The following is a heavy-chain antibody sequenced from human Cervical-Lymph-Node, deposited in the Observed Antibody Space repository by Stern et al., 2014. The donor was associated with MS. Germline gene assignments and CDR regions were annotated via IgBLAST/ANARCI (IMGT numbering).Heavy chain of an antibody. V-gene: IGHV4-61*02. CDR2: IYTSGST. Sequence: QVQLQESGPGLVKPSQTLSLTCTVSGGSISSGSYYWSWIRQPAGKGLEWIGRIYTSGSTNYNPSLKSRVTISVDTSNTQFSLKLSSVTAADTAVYYCARDVGYGDLYWYFDLWGRGTLVTVSS. CDR1: GGSISSGSYY. J-gene: IGHJ2*01. CDR3: ARDVGYGDLYWYFDL. D-gene: IGHD4-17*01.